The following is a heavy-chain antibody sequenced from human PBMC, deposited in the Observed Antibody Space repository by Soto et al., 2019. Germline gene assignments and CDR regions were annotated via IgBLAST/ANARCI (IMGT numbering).Heavy chain of an antibody. Sequence: VESLKISCNGSGYSFASYWIGWVRQMPGEGLEWMGIIYPGDSDTRYSPSFQGQVTISADKSISTAYVQWSSLKASDTAMYYCARHRRTGNHYYDHYGLDVWGQGTTVTVSS. CDR2: IYPGDSDT. CDR3: ARHRRTGNHYYDHYGLDV. D-gene: IGHD7-27*01. J-gene: IGHJ6*02. CDR1: GYSFASYW. V-gene: IGHV5-51*01.